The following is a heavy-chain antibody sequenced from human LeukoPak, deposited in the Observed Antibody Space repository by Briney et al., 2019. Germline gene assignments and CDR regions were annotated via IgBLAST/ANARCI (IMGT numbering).Heavy chain of an antibody. V-gene: IGHV3-64*01. J-gene: IGHJ4*02. CDR1: GFTFSLYS. CDR3: ASFGGNDVIG. D-gene: IGHD4-23*01. Sequence: GGSLRLSCAASGFTFSLYSMHWVRQAPGKGLEYVSGISSNWGSTYYGSSVKGRFTISRDNSKNTVYLQMGSLRGEDMAVYYCASFGGNDVIGWGQGTLVTVSS. CDR2: ISSNWGST.